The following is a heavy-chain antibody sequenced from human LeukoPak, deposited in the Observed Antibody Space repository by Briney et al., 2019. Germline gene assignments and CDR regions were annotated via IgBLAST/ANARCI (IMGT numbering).Heavy chain of an antibody. CDR2: MNPNSGNT. J-gene: IGHJ6*02. V-gene: IGHV1-8*01. D-gene: IGHD4-17*01. Sequence: GASVTVSCTASGYTFTSYDINWVRQAPGQGLEWMGWMNPNSGNTGYAQKFQGRVTMTRNTSISTAYMELSSLRSEDTAVYYCASEDRLRDYYYGMDVWGQGTTVTVSS. CDR3: ASEDRLRDYYYGMDV. CDR1: GYTFTSYD.